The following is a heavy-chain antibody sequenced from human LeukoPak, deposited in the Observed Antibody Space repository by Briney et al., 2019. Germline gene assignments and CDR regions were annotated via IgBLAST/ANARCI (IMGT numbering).Heavy chain of an antibody. Sequence: SETLSLTCTVSGYSISSGYYWGWIRQPPGKGLEWIGSIYHSGSTYYNPSLKSRVTISVDTSKNQFSLKLSSVTAADTAVYYCARDGAAAPKNWFDPWGQGTLVTVSS. CDR3: ARDGAAAPKNWFDP. J-gene: IGHJ5*02. D-gene: IGHD6-13*01. CDR2: IYHSGST. CDR1: GYSISSGYY. V-gene: IGHV4-38-2*02.